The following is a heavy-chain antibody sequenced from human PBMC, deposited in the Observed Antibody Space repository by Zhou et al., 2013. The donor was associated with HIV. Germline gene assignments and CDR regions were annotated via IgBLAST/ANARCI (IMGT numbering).Heavy chain of an antibody. D-gene: IGHD7-27*01. Sequence: QVQLMQSGTELKKPGASVKISCKVSGYIFNQYGLHWVRQAPGQRPEWMGWVRPYNGDTNYSEKFYGRVTMRKDTNTGTAYMELRTLTSDDTAFYYCVRGPTGGRSYLDYWGQGTLVFVSS. CDR2: VRPYNGDT. CDR3: VRGPTGGRSYLDY. V-gene: IGHV1-18*01. J-gene: IGHJ4*02. CDR1: GYIFNQYG.